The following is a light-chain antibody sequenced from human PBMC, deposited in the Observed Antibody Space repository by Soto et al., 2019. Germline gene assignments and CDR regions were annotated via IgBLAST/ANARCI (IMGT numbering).Light chain of an antibody. V-gene: IGKV3-20*01. CDR3: QQYGSSPLIT. J-gene: IGKJ5*01. Sequence: EIVLTQSPGTLSLSPGERATLSCRASQSVSSSYLAWYQQKPGQAPRLLIYGASNRATGIPDRFSGSGSGTDFPLTISRLEPEDFAVSPCQQYGSSPLITFGQGTRLEIK. CDR2: GAS. CDR1: QSVSSSY.